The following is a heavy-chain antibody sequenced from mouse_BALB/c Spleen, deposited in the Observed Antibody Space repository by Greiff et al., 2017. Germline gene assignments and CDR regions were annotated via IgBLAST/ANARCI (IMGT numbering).Heavy chain of an antibody. Sequence: VQLQQSGAELVRPGALVKLSCKASGFNIKDYYMHWVKQRPEQGLEWIGWIDPENGNTIYDPKFQGKASRTADTSSNTAYLQLRSLTSEDTAVYDGAREDAMDYWGQGTSVTVSS. CDR1: GFNIKDYY. V-gene: IGHV14-1*02. J-gene: IGHJ4*01. CDR3: AREDAMDY. CDR2: IDPENGNT.